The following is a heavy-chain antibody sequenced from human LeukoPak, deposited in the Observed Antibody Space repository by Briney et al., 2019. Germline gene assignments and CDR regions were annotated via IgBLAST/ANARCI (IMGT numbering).Heavy chain of an antibody. CDR2: ISGNGGNP. V-gene: IGHV3-23*01. J-gene: IGHJ4*02. Sequence: PGGSLRLSCAASGITFSSYAMSWVRQAPGEGLEWVSAISGNGGNPNYADSVKGRFTISRDNSKNTLYLQMNSLRAEDTAVYYCARDAGGVLLEWSHFDYWGQGTLVTVSS. D-gene: IGHD3-3*01. CDR3: ARDAGGVLLEWSHFDY. CDR1: GITFSSYA.